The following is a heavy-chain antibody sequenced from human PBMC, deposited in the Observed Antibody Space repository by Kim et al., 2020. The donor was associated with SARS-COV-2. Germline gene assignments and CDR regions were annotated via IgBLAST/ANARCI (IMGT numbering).Heavy chain of an antibody. CDR1: GFTFSSYA. J-gene: IGHJ5*02. CDR2: ISYDGSNK. V-gene: IGHV3-30*04. CDR3: ARDSPPFDP. Sequence: GGSLRLSCAASGFTFSSYAMHWVRQAPGKGLEWVAVISYDGSNKYYADSVKGRFTISRDNSKNTLYLQMNSLRAEDTAVYYCARDSPPFDPWGQGTLVT.